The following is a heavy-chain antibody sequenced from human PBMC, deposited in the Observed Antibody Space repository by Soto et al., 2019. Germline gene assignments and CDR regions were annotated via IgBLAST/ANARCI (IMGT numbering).Heavy chain of an antibody. CDR3: ARGVGATQSYYYYYGMDV. J-gene: IGHJ6*02. Sequence: ASVKVSCKASGYTFTSYYMHWVRQAPGQGLEWMGIINPSGGSTSYAQKFQGRVTMTRDTSTSTVYMELSSLRSEDTAVYYCARGVGATQSYYYYYGMDVWGQGTRVTVSS. V-gene: IGHV1-46*01. CDR1: GYTFTSYY. D-gene: IGHD1-26*01. CDR2: INPSGGST.